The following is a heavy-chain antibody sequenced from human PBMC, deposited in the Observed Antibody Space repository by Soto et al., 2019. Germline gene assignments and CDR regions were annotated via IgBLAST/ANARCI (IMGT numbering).Heavy chain of an antibody. CDR3: GRDFWRGYTSLDY. CDR1: GGSFSGYY. V-gene: IGHV4-34*01. J-gene: IGHJ4*02. CDR2: INHSGST. Sequence: SETLSLTCAVYGGSFSGYYWSWIRQPPGKGLEWIGEINHSGSTNYNPSLKSRVTISVDTSKNQFSLKLSSVTAAETAVYYCGRDFWRGYTSLDYWGQGTLVTVSS. D-gene: IGHD3-3*01.